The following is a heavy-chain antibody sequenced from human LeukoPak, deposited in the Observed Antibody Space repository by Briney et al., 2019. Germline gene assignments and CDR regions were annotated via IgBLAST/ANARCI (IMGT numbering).Heavy chain of an antibody. J-gene: IGHJ4*02. CDR3: ARGYYDFWSGYWYY. CDR2: NNPNSGGT. D-gene: IGHD3-3*01. CDR1: GYTFTGYY. Sequence: ASVKVSCKASGYTFTGYYMHWVRQAPGQGLEWMGWNNPNSGGTNYAQKFQGRVTMTRDTSISTAYMELSRLRSDDTAVYYCARGYYDFWSGYWYYWGQGTLVTVSS. V-gene: IGHV1-2*02.